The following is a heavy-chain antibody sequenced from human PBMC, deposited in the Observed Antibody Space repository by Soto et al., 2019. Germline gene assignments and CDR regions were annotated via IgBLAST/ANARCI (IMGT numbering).Heavy chain of an antibody. CDR3: ARGSRDGYNLSPG. J-gene: IGHJ4*02. Sequence: ASVKVSCXAPGGTFSTYAISWVRQAPGQGLEWMGIINPSGGSTSYAQKFQGRVTMTRDTSTSTVYMELSSLRSEDTAVYYCARGSRDGYNLSPGWGQGTLVTVSS. CDR2: INPSGGST. CDR1: GGTFSTYA. D-gene: IGHD5-12*01. V-gene: IGHV1-46*01.